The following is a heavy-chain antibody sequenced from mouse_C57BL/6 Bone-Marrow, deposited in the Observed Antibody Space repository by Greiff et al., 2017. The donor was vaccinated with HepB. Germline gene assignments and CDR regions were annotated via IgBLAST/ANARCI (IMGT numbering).Heavy chain of an antibody. CDR1: GFTFSDYY. Sequence: EVQVVESGGGLVQPGGSLKLSCAASGFTFSDYYMYWVRQTPEKRLEWVAYISNGGGSTYYPDTVKGRFTISRDNAKNTLYLQMSRLKSEDTAMYYCARHQNYGSSYYFDYWGQGTTLTVSS. V-gene: IGHV5-12*01. CDR3: ARHQNYGSSYYFDY. J-gene: IGHJ2*01. CDR2: ISNGGGST. D-gene: IGHD1-1*01.